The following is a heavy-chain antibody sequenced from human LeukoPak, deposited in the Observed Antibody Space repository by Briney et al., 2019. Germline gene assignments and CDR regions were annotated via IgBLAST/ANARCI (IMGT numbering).Heavy chain of an antibody. J-gene: IGHJ4*02. CDR2: IYYSGGT. CDR1: GGSISSGDYY. V-gene: IGHV4-30-4*08. CDR3: ARLFGVMRDFDY. D-gene: IGHD3-3*01. Sequence: SQTLSLTCTVSGGSISSGDYYWSWIRQPPGKGLEWIGYIYYSGGTYYNPSLKSRVTISVDTSKNQFSLKLSSVTAADTAVYYCARLFGVMRDFDYWGQGTLVTVSS.